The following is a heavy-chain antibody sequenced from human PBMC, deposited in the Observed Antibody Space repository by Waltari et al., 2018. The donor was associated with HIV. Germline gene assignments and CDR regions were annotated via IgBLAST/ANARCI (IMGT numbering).Heavy chain of an antibody. CDR2: INPNSGKT. D-gene: IGHD1-26*01. Sequence: GASVNVAFLATGNNFTGYYMHWVRQAPGQGLEWMGWINPNSGKTHFAQKFKGRVTLTTVTSIRTAYLGMRRLKSDDTAIYYCARDGVGDAAF. CDR1: GNNFTGYY. J-gene: IGHJ3*01. V-gene: IGHV1-2*02. CDR3: ARDGVGDAAF.